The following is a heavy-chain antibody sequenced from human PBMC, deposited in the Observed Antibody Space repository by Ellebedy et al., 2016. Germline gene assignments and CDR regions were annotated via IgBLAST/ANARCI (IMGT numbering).Heavy chain of an antibody. V-gene: IGHV4-34*01. CDR1: GGSISSYY. Sequence: SETLSLTCTVSGGSISSYYWSWIRQPPGKGLEWIGEIIHSGFTNSNPSLKSRVTISVETSKNQFSLKLSSVTAADTAVYYCARGDITASGTPFDYWGQGTLVTVSS. CDR2: IIHSGFT. CDR3: ARGDITASGTPFDY. D-gene: IGHD1-14*01. J-gene: IGHJ4*02.